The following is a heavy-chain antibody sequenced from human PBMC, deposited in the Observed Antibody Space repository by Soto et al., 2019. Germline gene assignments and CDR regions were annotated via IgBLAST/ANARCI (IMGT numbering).Heavy chain of an antibody. Sequence: QVQLVQPGAEVKKPGASVKFSCKASGYIFTNFYIHCVRQAPGQGLEWIGIINPNGGSTNYAQNFQGRVTMTRDTSTSTVYMDLSSLRSEDTAVYYCTRGRASGDYWGQGTLITVSS. CDR2: INPNGGST. V-gene: IGHV1-46*03. CDR3: TRGRASGDY. CDR1: GYIFTNFY. J-gene: IGHJ4*02.